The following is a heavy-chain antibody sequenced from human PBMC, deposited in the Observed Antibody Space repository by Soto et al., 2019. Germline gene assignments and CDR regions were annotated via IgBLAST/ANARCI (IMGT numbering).Heavy chain of an antibody. V-gene: IGHV1-69*06. CDR1: GGTFNSYG. CDR3: ARVRVIRGVIPSHFGL. Sequence: QAHLAQSGAEVKKPGSSVTVSCKASGGTFNSYGISWVRQAPGQGLDWMGVIIHLYGTVNYAQKFQCRVSITADKSTSTAYMDLNRLRSDDTAVYYCARVRVIRGVIPSHFGLWGQGTQVTVSS. J-gene: IGHJ4*02. D-gene: IGHD3-10*01. CDR2: IIHLYGTV.